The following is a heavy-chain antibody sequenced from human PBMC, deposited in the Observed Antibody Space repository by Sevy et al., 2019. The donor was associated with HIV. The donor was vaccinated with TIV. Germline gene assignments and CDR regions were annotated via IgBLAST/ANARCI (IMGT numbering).Heavy chain of an antibody. CDR2: ISYDGSNK. Sequence: GGSLRLSCAASGFTFSSYAMHWVRQAPGKGLEWVAVISYDGSNKYYADPVKGRFTISRDNSKNTLYLQMNSLRAEDTAVYYCARAPQVDSSGYFSTFDYWGQGTLVTVSS. V-gene: IGHV3-30*04. CDR1: GFTFSSYA. D-gene: IGHD3-22*01. J-gene: IGHJ4*02. CDR3: ARAPQVDSSGYFSTFDY.